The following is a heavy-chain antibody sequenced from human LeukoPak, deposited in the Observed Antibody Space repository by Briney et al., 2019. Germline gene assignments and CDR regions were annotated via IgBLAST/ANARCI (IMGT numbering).Heavy chain of an antibody. CDR3: AKYCSTTSFPREGFDY. D-gene: IGHD2-2*01. V-gene: IGHV3-23*01. J-gene: IGHJ4*02. CDR2: ISVSSTP. CDR1: GFAFSSNA. Sequence: GGSLRLSCAAAGFAFSSNALSWVRQAPGEGLDWVSSISVSSTPYYLDSVKGRFTISRDNSKNTLYLQMNSLRAEDTAVYYCAKYCSTTSFPREGFDYWGQGTLVTVSS.